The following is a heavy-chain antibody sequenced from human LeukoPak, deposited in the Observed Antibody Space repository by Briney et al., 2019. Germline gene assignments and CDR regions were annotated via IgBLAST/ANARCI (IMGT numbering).Heavy chain of an antibody. D-gene: IGHD3-9*01. Sequence: LAGASLRLSCAASGFIFSNYAMSWVRQAPGKGLEWVSVIGGRDGGTYYADSVKGRFTVSRDDPKNTLYLQMNTLRVEDTAVYYCAKWGDYDTLTGYYDSDYWGHGTLVTVSS. J-gene: IGHJ4*01. CDR1: GFIFSNYA. V-gene: IGHV3-23*01. CDR2: IGGRDGGT. CDR3: AKWGDYDTLTGYYDSDY.